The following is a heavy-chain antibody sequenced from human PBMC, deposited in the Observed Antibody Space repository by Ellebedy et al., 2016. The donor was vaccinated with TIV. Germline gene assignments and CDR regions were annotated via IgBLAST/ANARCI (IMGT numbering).Heavy chain of an antibody. CDR1: GGSISSYH. CDR3: ARGGGYNDY. CDR2: IHYSGST. V-gene: IGHV4-59*01. J-gene: IGHJ4*02. Sequence: SETLSLTCTVSGGSISSYHWSWIRQPPGKGLEWIGDIHYSGSTNYNPSLKGRVTISVDTSKNQFSLKLRSGTAADTAVYYWARGGGYNDYWGQGTLVTVSS. D-gene: IGHD5-24*01.